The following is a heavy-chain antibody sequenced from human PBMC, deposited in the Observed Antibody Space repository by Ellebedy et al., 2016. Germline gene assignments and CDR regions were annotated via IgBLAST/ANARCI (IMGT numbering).Heavy chain of an antibody. V-gene: IGHV3-21*01. J-gene: IGHJ4*02. CDR3: ARDGGLSSYYDSSGNFDY. CDR2: ISSSSSYI. CDR1: GFTFSSYS. Sequence: GGSLRLSXAASGFTFSSYSMNWVRQAPGKGLEWVSSISSSSSYIYYEDSVKGRFTISRDNAKNSLYLQMNSLRAEDTAVYYCARDGGLSSYYDSSGNFDYWGQGTLVTVSS. D-gene: IGHD3-22*01.